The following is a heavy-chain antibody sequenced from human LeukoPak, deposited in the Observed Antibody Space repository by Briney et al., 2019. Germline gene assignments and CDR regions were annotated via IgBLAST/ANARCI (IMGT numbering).Heavy chain of an antibody. CDR1: GGSISSYY. Sequence: PSETLSLTCTVSGGSISSYYWSWIRQPPGKGLEWIGYIYYSVSTNYNPSLKSRVTISVDTSKNQLSLKLSSVTAADTAIYYCARHWGAHYDYWGQGTLVTVSS. D-gene: IGHD3-16*01. J-gene: IGHJ4*02. CDR2: IYYSVST. V-gene: IGHV4-59*08. CDR3: ARHWGAHYDY.